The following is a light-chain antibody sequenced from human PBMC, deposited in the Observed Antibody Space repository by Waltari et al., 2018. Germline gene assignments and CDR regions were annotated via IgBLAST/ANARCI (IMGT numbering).Light chain of an antibody. J-gene: IGLJ2*01. CDR3: GTWDGSLTAVV. CDR2: DDK. V-gene: IGLV1-51*01. Sequence: QSVLTQPPSVSAAPGQKVTISCSGRSSNNGNNYVYWYQLPPGPAPKLLIYDDKKRPSGVPDRCSGSKSGTSAALSITGLQTGDEADYYCGTWDGSLTAVVFGGGTKLTVL. CDR1: SSNNGNNY.